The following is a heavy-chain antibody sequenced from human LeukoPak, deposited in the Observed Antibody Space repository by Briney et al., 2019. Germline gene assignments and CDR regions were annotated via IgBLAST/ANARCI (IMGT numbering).Heavy chain of an antibody. CDR2: IKQDESEK. J-gene: IGHJ4*02. Sequence: GGSLRLSCAASGFTFSSYAMSWVRQAPGKGLEWVANIKQDESEKYYVDSVKGRFTISRDNAKNSLYLQMNSLRAEDTAVYYCVRRGTSWTIGNTDYWGQGTLVTVSS. V-gene: IGHV3-7*01. CDR3: VRRGTSWTIGNTDY. CDR1: GFTFSSYA. D-gene: IGHD4-11*01.